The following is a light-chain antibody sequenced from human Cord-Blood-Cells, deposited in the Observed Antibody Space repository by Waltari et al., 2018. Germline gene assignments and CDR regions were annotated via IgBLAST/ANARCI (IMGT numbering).Light chain of an antibody. CDR1: QSLLHSDGKTY. CDR2: VVS. J-gene: IGKJ3*01. CDR3: MQGIHLPFT. Sequence: DIVMTQTPLSLSVTPGQPASISCKSSQSLLHSDGKTYLYWYLQKPGQSPQLLIDVVSCRFYGVPDRCSGSGSVKDFTRKISRVEAEDGVVYYCMQGIHLPFTFGPGTKVDIK. V-gene: IGKV2-29*03.